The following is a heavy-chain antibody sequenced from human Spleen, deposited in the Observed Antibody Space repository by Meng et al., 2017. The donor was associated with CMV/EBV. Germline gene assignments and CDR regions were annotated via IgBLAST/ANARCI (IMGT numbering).Heavy chain of an antibody. CDR3: ARVGLLSYYFDY. Sequence: GESLKISCAASDFIFSTFSMNWVRQAPGKGLEWVSGINWNGGRKGYADSVKGRFTISRDNAKNSLYLQMNNLRAEDTALYYCARVGLLSYYFDYWGQGALVTVSS. D-gene: IGHD3-10*01. V-gene: IGHV3-20*04. CDR2: INWNGGRK. J-gene: IGHJ4*02. CDR1: DFIFSTFS.